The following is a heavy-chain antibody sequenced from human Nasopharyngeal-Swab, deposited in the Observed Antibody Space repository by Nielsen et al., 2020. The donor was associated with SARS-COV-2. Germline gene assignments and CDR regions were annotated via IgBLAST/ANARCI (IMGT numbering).Heavy chain of an antibody. V-gene: IGHV3-74*01. CDR1: GFTFSSYW. D-gene: IGHD1-7*01. CDR2: INSDGSST. J-gene: IGHJ3*02. Sequence: GESLKISCAASGFTFSSYWMHWVRQAPGKGLVWVSRINSDGSSTSYADSVKGRFTISRDNAKNTLYLQMNSLRAEDTAAYYCARDHQYNWNYVGAFDIWGQGTMVTVSS. CDR3: ARDHQYNWNYVGAFDI.